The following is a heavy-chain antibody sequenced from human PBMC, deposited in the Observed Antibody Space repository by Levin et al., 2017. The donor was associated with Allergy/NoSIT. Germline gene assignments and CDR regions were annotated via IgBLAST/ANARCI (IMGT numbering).Heavy chain of an antibody. CDR2: IWYDGSNK. D-gene: IGHD3-3*01. J-gene: IGHJ6*02. Sequence: GESLKISCAASGFTFSSYGMHWVRQAPGKGLEWVAVIWYDGSNKYYADSVKGRFTISRDNSKNTLYLQMNSLRAEDTAVYYCARERITISDDGDYYYYGMDVWGQGTTVTVSS. CDR3: ARERITISDDGDYYYYGMDV. CDR1: GFTFSSYG. V-gene: IGHV3-33*01.